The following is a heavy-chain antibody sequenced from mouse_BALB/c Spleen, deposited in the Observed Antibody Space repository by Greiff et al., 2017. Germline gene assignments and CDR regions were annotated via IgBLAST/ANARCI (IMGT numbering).Heavy chain of an antibody. Sequence: VQLQESGPELVRPGVSVKISCKGSGYTFTDYAMHWVKQSHAKGLEWIGVLSTYYGNTNYNQKFKGKATMTVDKSSSTAYMELARLTSEDSAILYCERSVCYGNIPYFCAMDHWGQGTSVTVST. J-gene: IGHJ4*01. D-gene: IGHD1-1*01. CDR3: ERSVCYGNIPYFCAMDH. CDR2: LSTYYGNT. CDR1: GYTFTDYA. V-gene: IGHV1-67*01.